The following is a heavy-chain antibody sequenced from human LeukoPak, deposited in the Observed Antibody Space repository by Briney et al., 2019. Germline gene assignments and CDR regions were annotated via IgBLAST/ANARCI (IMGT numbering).Heavy chain of an antibody. CDR2: ISTSSRYI. CDR1: GFTFSSYT. V-gene: IGHV3-21*01. Sequence: GALRLSCAASGFTFSSYTMNWVRQAPGKGLEWVSSISTSSRYIYYADSVKGRFTISRDNAKNSLYLQMNSLRAEDTAVYYCARLQYSFLYGSGSYGVDYWGQGTLVTVSS. J-gene: IGHJ4*02. CDR3: ARLQYSFLYGSGSYGVDY. D-gene: IGHD3-10*01.